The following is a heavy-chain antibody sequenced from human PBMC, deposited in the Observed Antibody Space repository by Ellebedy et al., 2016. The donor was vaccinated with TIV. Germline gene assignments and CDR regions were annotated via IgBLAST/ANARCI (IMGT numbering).Heavy chain of an antibody. J-gene: IGHJ4*02. Sequence: GESLKISCAASGFTFGGHSMTWVRPAPGKGLEWISAVSSSSSAIFYADSVKGRFSISRDKARNSLYLQMNTLRDEDTAVYYCTRARVYSNGWYYPDFWGQGTLVAVSS. CDR1: GFTFGGHS. CDR3: TRARVYSNGWYYPDF. CDR2: VSSSSSAI. D-gene: IGHD6-19*01. V-gene: IGHV3-48*02.